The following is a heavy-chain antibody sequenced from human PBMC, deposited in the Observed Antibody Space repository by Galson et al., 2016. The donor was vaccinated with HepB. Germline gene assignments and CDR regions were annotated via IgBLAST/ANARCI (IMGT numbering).Heavy chain of an antibody. CDR2: ISYDGSNK. D-gene: IGHD5-18*01. CDR1: GFTFSSYA. CDR3: ARARIRGYSYGLHFDY. J-gene: IGHJ4*02. V-gene: IGHV3-30*04. Sequence: SLRLSCAASGFTFSSYAMHWVRQAPGKGLEWVAVISYDGSNKYYADSVKGRFTISRDNSKNTLYLQMNSLRAEDTAVYYCARARIRGYSYGLHFDYWGQGTLVTVSS.